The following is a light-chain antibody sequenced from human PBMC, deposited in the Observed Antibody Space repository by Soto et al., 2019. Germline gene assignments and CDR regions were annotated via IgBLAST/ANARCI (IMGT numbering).Light chain of an antibody. J-gene: IGLJ1*01. Sequence: QSALTQPASVSGSPGQSITISCTGTSSDVGGQNYISWYQQHPGKAPKLMIYDVRDRTSGVSNRFSGSNSANTAPLTISGLQDEDEAYYYCSLTTVSTTGVFGTGTKLTVL. V-gene: IGLV2-14*01. CDR1: SSDVGGQNY. CDR2: DVR. CDR3: SLTTVSTTGV.